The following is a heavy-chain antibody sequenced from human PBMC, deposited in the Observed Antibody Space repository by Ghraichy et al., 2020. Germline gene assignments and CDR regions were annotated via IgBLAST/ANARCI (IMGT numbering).Heavy chain of an antibody. CDR3: AMGDYCGGDCRPVGGDY. V-gene: IGHV1-69*13. CDR1: GGTFSSYA. J-gene: IGHJ4*02. Sequence: SVKVSCKASGGTFSSYAISWVRQAPGQGLEWMGGIIPIFGTANYAQKFQGRVTITADESTSTAYMELSSLRSEDTAVYYCAMGDYCGGDCRPVGGDYWGQGTLVTVSS. D-gene: IGHD2-21*01. CDR2: IIPIFGTA.